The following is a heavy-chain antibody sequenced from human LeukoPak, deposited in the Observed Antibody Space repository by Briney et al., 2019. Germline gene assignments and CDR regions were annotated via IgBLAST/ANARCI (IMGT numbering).Heavy chain of an antibody. J-gene: IGHJ3*02. V-gene: IGHV3-23*01. CDR1: GFTFSSYA. CDR2: ISGSGGST. D-gene: IGHD6-13*01. CDR3: AKDRFSSSWFDGSDI. Sequence: GGSLRLSCAASGFTFSSYAMSWVRQAPGKGLEWVSAISGSGGSTYYANSVNGGFTISRDNSKNTLYLQMNSLRAEDTAVYYCAKDRFSSSWFDGSDIWGQGTVVTVSS.